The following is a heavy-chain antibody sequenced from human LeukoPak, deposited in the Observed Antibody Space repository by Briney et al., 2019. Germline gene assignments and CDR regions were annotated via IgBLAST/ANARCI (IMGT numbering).Heavy chain of an antibody. J-gene: IGHJ6*02. CDR2: IIPIFGTA. Sequence: SVKVSCKASGYTFTSYDINWVRQATGQGLEWMGGIIPIFGTANYAQKFQGRVTITADESTSTAYMELSSLRSEDTAVYYCGYCTNGVCYPPGNYYYYYGMDVWGQGTTVTVSS. CDR3: GYCTNGVCYPPGNYYYYYGMDV. D-gene: IGHD2-8*01. CDR1: GYTFTSYD. V-gene: IGHV1-69*13.